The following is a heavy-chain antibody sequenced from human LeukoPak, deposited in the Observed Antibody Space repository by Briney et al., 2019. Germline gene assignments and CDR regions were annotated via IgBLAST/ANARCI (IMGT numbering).Heavy chain of an antibody. D-gene: IGHD3-16*01. CDR1: GFTFSSYE. Sequence: GGSLRLSCAASGFTFSSYEMNWVRQAPGKGLDWVSYISTSGSTIYYADSVKGRFTISRDNAKNSLYLQMNSLRAEDTAVYYCAKELIMRFDFWGQGTLVTVSS. J-gene: IGHJ4*02. V-gene: IGHV3-48*03. CDR3: AKELIMRFDF. CDR2: ISTSGSTI.